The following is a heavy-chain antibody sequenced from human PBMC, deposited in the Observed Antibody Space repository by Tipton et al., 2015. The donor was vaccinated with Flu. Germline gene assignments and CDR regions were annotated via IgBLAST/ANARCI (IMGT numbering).Heavy chain of an antibody. J-gene: IGHJ4*02. CDR2: IYQSGGT. D-gene: IGHD3-16*01. CDR3: ARSVSVEMAYLMAPGE. CDR1: GFSISSGYY. V-gene: IGHV4-38-2*01. Sequence: TLSLTCAVSGFSISSGYYWGWIRQPPGKGLEWIGNIYQSGGTYYNPSLKSRVTISVDTSKNQFSLKLNSVTAADTAVYYCARSVSVEMAYLMAPGEWGQGALVSVSS.